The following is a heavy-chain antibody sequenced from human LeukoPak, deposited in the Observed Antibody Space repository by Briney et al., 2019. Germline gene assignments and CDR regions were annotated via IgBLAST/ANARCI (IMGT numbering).Heavy chain of an antibody. CDR3: ARARPTVTTSPDY. CDR2: ISYDGSNK. J-gene: IGHJ4*02. D-gene: IGHD4-17*01. CDR1: GFTFSSHA. Sequence: GGSLRLSCAASGFTFSSHAMHWVRQAPGKGLEWVAVISYDGSNKYYADSVKGRFTISRDNSKNTLYPQMNSLRAEDTAVYYCARARPTVTTSPDYWGQGTLVTVSS. V-gene: IGHV3-30*04.